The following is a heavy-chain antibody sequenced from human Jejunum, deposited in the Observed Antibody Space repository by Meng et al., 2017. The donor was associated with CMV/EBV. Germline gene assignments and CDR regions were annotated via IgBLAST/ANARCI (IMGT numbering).Heavy chain of an antibody. CDR2: INDRGDTP. CDR1: GFTFNNFA. Sequence: GFTFNNFAMGWVRRAPGKRLEWVSGINDRGDTPSYPDSVKGRFTISRDNSKNTLYLQMNSLRVEDTAVYYCAKADCGGAGCKLIDYWGQGTLVTVSS. J-gene: IGHJ4*02. D-gene: IGHD2-21*01. CDR3: AKADCGGAGCKLIDY. V-gene: IGHV3-23*01.